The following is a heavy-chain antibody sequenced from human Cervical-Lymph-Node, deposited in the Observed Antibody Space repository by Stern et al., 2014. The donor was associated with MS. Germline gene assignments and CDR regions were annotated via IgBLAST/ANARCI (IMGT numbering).Heavy chain of an antibody. J-gene: IGHJ4*02. D-gene: IGHD6-13*01. CDR2: ISPLFGTT. CDR3: VRDQGGIAAS. Sequence: QDQLVQSGAEVKRPGSSMKVSCKASGGSFSTIEISWVRQAPGQGLEWLGGISPLFGTTNYAQKVQGRVTIIADESTSTVNMELSSLRSEDTAVYYCVRDQGGIAASWGQGTLVTVSS. V-gene: IGHV1-69*12. CDR1: GGSFSTIE.